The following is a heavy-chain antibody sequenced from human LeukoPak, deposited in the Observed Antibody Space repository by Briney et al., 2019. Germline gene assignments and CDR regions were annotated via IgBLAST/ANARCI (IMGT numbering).Heavy chain of an antibody. V-gene: IGHV3-74*01. D-gene: IGHD6-13*01. CDR3: TRVFVGDEYSSNGY. J-gene: IGHJ4*02. CDR1: GITFSRYY. Sequence: QAGGSLRLSCAASGITFSRYYMHWVRQAPGKGLVWVSRINSDGSSTTYADSVKGRFTISRDNAKNTLYLQMNSLKVEDTAVYYCTRVFVGDEYSSNGYWGQGTLVTVSS. CDR2: INSDGSST.